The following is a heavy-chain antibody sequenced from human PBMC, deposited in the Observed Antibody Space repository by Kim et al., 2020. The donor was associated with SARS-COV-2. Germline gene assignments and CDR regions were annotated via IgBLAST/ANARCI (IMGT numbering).Heavy chain of an antibody. CDR1: GFTFDDYA. V-gene: IGHV3-43*02. D-gene: IGHD3-9*01. J-gene: IGHJ6*02. CDR2: ISGDGGST. Sequence: GGSLRLSCAASGFTFDDYAMHWVRQAPGKGLEWVSLISGDGGSTYYADSVKGRFTISRDNSKNSLYLQMNSLRTEDTALYYCAKDRGVLRYFDWYYYYYGMDVWGQGTTVTVSS. CDR3: AKDRGVLRYFDWYYYYYGMDV.